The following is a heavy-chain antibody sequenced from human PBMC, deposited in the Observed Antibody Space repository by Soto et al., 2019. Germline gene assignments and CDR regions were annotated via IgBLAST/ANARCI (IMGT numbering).Heavy chain of an antibody. CDR2: IGGGGDTT. J-gene: IGHJ4*02. V-gene: IGHV3-23*01. Sequence: EVQLLESGGGLVQPGGSLRLSCAASGFTVNNYAMTWVRQAPGKGLEWVSAIGGGGDTTSYADSVKGLFTVSKDGSKNTLYLQMSSLRAEDTALYYCAKGRGGSGSLTPRVDFWGQGTLVTVSS. D-gene: IGHD3-10*01. CDR1: GFTVNNYA. CDR3: AKGRGGSGSLTPRVDF.